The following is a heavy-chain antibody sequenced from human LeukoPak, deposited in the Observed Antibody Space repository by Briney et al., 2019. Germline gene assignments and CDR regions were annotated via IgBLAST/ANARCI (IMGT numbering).Heavy chain of an antibody. CDR2: IGSDGSKK. V-gene: IGHV3-30*04. D-gene: IGHD5/OR15-5a*01. CDR1: GFMFSDHA. J-gene: IGHJ4*02. Sequence: GRSLRLSCVASGFMFSDHAFHWVRQSPDKGLEWVALIGSDGSKKYYADSVQGRFTVSRENSKNTLFLQMNTLRADDTAVYFCARQVTSTRLFDSWGQGTLVTVSS. CDR3: ARQVTSTRLFDS.